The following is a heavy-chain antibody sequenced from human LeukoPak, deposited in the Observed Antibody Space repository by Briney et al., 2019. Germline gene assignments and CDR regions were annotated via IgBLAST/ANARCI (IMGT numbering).Heavy chain of an antibody. D-gene: IGHD5-18*01. J-gene: IGHJ4*02. V-gene: IGHV3-23*01. CDR2: ISGSGGST. CDR3: AEVAASPREYSYGHFDY. Sequence: GGSLRLSCAASGFTFSSYAMSWVHQAPGKGLEWVSAISGSGGSTYYADSVKGRFTISGDNSKNTLYLQMNSLRAEDTAVYYCAEVAASPREYSYGHFDYWGQGTLVTVSS. CDR1: GFTFSSYA.